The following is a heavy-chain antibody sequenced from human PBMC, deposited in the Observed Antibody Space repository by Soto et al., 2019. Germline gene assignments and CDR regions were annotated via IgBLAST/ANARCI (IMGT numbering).Heavy chain of an antibody. D-gene: IGHD1-1*01. CDR2: INHSGST. Sequence: QVQLQQWGAGLLKPSETLSLTCAVYGGSFSGYYWSWIRQPPGKGLEWIGEINHSGSTNYNPSLKSRVTISVDTSKNQFSLKLSSVTAADTAVYYCASIWNDAPSPIDFDYWGPGTLVTVSS. V-gene: IGHV4-34*01. J-gene: IGHJ4*02. CDR1: GGSFSGYY. CDR3: ASIWNDAPSPIDFDY.